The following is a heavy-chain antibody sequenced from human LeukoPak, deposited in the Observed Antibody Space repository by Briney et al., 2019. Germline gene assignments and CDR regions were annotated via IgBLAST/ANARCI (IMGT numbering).Heavy chain of an antibody. D-gene: IGHD2-2*02. CDR2: ISAYNGNT. J-gene: IGHJ6*02. Sequence: ASVKVSCKASGYTFTSYGISWVRQAPGQRLEWMGWISAYNGNTNYAQKLQGRVTMTTDTSTSTAYMELRSLRSDDTAVYYCAREGDQLLYTDYGMDVWGQGTTVTVSS. CDR1: GYTFTSYG. CDR3: AREGDQLLYTDYGMDV. V-gene: IGHV1-18*01.